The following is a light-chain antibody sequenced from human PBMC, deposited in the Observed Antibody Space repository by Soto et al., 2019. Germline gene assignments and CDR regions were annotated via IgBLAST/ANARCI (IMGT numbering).Light chain of an antibody. CDR3: SSYTSSSTLDVV. CDR2: DVS. V-gene: IGLV2-14*01. Sequence: QSALTQPASVSGSPGQSITISCTGTSSDVGGYNYVSWYQQHPGKAPKLMIYDVSNRPSGVSKRFSGSKSGNTASLTISGLQDEDEADYYCSSYTSSSTLDVVFGGGIQLTVL. CDR1: SSDVGGYNY. J-gene: IGLJ2*01.